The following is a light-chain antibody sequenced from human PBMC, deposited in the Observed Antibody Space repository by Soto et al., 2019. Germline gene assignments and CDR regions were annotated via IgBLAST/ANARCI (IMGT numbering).Light chain of an antibody. Sequence: QSVLTQPPSASGTPGQKVTISCSGTTSNIGSDFLYWFQQFPGTAPILLSYRNNQRPSGVSDRFSGSKSGTSGSLAISGLQSEDEADYYCVSWDGSLSGWVFGGGTKLTVL. J-gene: IGLJ3*02. CDR2: RNN. CDR1: TSNIGSDF. V-gene: IGLV1-47*01. CDR3: VSWDGSLSGWV.